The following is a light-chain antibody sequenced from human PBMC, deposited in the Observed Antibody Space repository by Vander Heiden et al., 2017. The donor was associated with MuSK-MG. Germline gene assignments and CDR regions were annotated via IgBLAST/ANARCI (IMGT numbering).Light chain of an antibody. J-gene: IGLJ3*02. CDR1: SPNIGAHYD. CDR3: QSYDTSLSGWV. Sequence: QSVLAQPPSVSGAPGQRVTIPCTGSSPNIGAHYDVHWYQQLPGTAPKLLIYGNSNRPSGVPARFSAAKSGTSAAVAITGLQAEDEADYYCQSYDTSLSGWVFGGGTKLTVL. V-gene: IGLV1-40*01. CDR2: GNS.